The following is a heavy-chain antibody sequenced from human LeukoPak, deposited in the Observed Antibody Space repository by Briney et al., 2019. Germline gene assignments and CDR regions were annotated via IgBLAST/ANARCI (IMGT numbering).Heavy chain of an antibody. CDR1: GFTFSSYS. V-gene: IGHV3-21*01. CDR2: ISSSSSYI. CDR3: ARDGLYDYGGNLDAFDI. Sequence: GGSLRLSCAASGFTFSSYSMNWVRQAPGKGLEWVSSISSSSSYIYYADSVKGRLTISRDNAKNSLYLQMNSLRAEDTAVYYCARDGLYDYGGNLDAFDIWGQGTMVTVSS. D-gene: IGHD4-23*01. J-gene: IGHJ3*02.